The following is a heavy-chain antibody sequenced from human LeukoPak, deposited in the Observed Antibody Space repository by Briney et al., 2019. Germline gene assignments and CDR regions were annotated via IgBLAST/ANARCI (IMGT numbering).Heavy chain of an antibody. CDR1: GFTFSSYA. V-gene: IGHV3-30-3*01. J-gene: IGHJ1*01. CDR2: ISYDGSNK. CDR3: XXXXXXXGEYFQH. D-gene: IGHD1-26*01. Sequence: GGSLRLSCAASGFTFSSYAMHWVRQAPGKGLEWVAVISYDGSNKYYADSVKGRFTISRDNSKNTLYLQMNSLRAEDTAVYYCXXXXXXXGEYFQHWGQGTLVTVSS.